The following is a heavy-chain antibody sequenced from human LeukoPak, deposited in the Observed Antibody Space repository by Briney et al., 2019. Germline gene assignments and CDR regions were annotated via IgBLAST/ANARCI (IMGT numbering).Heavy chain of an antibody. CDR1: GGSFSGYY. CDR3: ARVKGREGSTVIIDY. Sequence: SETLSLTCAVYGGSFSGYYWSWIRQSPGKGLEWIGYISHSGSVNYNPSLKSRVTMSVDTSKNQFSLKLSSVTAADTAVYYCARVKGREGSTVIIDYWGQGTLVTVSS. J-gene: IGHJ4*02. V-gene: IGHV4-59*01. D-gene: IGHD3-10*01. CDR2: ISHSGSV.